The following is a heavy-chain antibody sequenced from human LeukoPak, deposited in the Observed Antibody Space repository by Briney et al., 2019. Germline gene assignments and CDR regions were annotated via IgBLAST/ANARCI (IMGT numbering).Heavy chain of an antibody. D-gene: IGHD6-13*01. CDR1: GGSISSSSYY. CDR3: ARDLYSSSWYSLDY. Sequence: PSETLSLTCTVSGGSISSSSYYWGWIRQPPGKGLEWIGSIYYSGSTYYNPSLKSRVTISVDTSKNQFSLKLSSVTAADTAVYYCARDLYSSSWYSLDYWGQGTLVTVSS. CDR2: IYYSGST. V-gene: IGHV4-39*07. J-gene: IGHJ4*02.